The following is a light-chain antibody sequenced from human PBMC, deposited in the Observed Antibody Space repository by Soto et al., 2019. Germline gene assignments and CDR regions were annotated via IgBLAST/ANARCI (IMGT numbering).Light chain of an antibody. Sequence: EIVLSQSPGTLSLSPGERATLSCRASRSISSSHLAWYQQKPGQAPRLLIYAASSRASGIPDRFSGRGSGTDFTLTINRLDSEDFAVYYCQHFGSSPLMYTFGQGTKLELK. V-gene: IGKV3-20*01. CDR3: QHFGSSPLMYT. CDR2: AAS. CDR1: RSISSSH. J-gene: IGKJ2*01.